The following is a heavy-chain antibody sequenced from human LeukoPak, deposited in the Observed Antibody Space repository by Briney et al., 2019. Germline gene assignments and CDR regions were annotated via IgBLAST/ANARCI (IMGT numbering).Heavy chain of an antibody. Sequence: KTGGSLRLSCAASGFTFSSYSMNWVRQAPGKGLEWVPSISSSSSYIYYADSVKGRFTISRDNAKNSLYLQMNSLRAEDTAVYYCARGDNSGYYNIYIDYWGQGTLVTVSS. D-gene: IGHD3-22*01. CDR3: ARGDNSGYYNIYIDY. CDR2: ISSSSSYI. V-gene: IGHV3-21*01. J-gene: IGHJ4*02. CDR1: GFTFSSYS.